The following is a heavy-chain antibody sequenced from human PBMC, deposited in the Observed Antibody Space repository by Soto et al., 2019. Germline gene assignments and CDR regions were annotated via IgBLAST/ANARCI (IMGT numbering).Heavy chain of an antibody. J-gene: IGHJ4*02. D-gene: IGHD4-17*01. Sequence: QVQLQQWGAGRLKPSETLSLTCAVYGGSFSGYYWSWIRQPPGKGLEWIGEINHSGSTNYNPSLRSRVTISVDTSKNQFSLKLSSVTAADTAVYYCARGHGDYFHFDYWGQGTLVTVSS. CDR3: ARGHGDYFHFDY. CDR2: INHSGST. CDR1: GGSFSGYY. V-gene: IGHV4-34*01.